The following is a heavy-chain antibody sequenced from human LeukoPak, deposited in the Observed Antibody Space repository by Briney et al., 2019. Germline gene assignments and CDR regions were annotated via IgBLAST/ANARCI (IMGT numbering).Heavy chain of an antibody. Sequence: KPGGSLRLSSVAAGFALNYNTMNWVRPAPGRGLKWVSSSSTGGTYFYYEDSVKGRFTISRDNAKNSLYLQVNTLRAEDTAVYYCARDGDTYYVDYWGQGTLVTVSS. J-gene: IGHJ4*02. V-gene: IGHV3-21*01. CDR3: ARDGDTYYVDY. CDR2: SSTGGTYF. CDR1: GFALNYNT.